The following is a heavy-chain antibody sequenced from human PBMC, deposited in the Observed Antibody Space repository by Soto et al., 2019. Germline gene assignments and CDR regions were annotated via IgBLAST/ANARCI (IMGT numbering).Heavy chain of an antibody. CDR1: GGSISSYY. J-gene: IGHJ6*03. CDR2: IYYSGST. V-gene: IGHV4-59*01. CDR3: ARDNNWKDRTGYYYYMDV. Sequence: SETXSLTCTVSGGSISSYYWSWIRQPPGKGLEWIGYIYYSGSTNYNPSLKSRVTISVDTSKNQFSLKLSSVTAADTAVYYCARDNNWKDRTGYYYYMDVWGKGTTVTVSS. D-gene: IGHD1-1*01.